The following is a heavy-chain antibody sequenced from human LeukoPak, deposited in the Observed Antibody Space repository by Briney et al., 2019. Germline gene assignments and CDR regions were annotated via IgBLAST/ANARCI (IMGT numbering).Heavy chain of an antibody. CDR3: ARGSSYYGISGYSDY. Sequence: SETLSLTCTVSGGSISSYYWSWIRQPPGKGLEWIGYIYYSGSTNYNPSLKSRVTISVDTSKSQFSLKMTSVTAADTAVYYCARGSSYYGISGYSDYWGQGTQVTVSS. J-gene: IGHJ4*02. D-gene: IGHD3-22*01. V-gene: IGHV4-59*12. CDR1: GGSISSYY. CDR2: IYYSGST.